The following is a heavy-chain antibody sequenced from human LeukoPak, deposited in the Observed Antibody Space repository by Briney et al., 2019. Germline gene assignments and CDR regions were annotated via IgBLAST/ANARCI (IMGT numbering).Heavy chain of an antibody. V-gene: IGHV3-74*01. CDR3: ARAGDVDTTLANNRFDP. CDR2: INSDGSST. D-gene: IGHD5-18*01. Sequence: PGGSLRLSCAASGFTFSRYWMHWVRQVPGKGLVWVSRINSDGSSTSYADSVKGRFTISRDNAKNTLYLQMSSLRAEDTAIYYCARAGDVDTTLANNRFDPWGQGTLITVSS. CDR1: GFTFSRYW. J-gene: IGHJ5*02.